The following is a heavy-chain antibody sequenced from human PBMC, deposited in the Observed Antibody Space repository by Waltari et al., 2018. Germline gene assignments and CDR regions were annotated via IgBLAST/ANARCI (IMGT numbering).Heavy chain of an antibody. Sequence: QVQLQESGPGLVKPSETLSLTCTVSGGSISSYYWSWIRQPPGKGLGWVGYIYYRGSTNYTPSLRGRVTIAVDTSKNQFSLKLGAGTAADTAVYYCARAGWSSSWFFDYWGQGTLVTVSS. CDR3: ARAGWSSSWFFDY. D-gene: IGHD6-13*01. CDR2: IYYRGST. CDR1: GGSISSYY. J-gene: IGHJ4*02. V-gene: IGHV4-59*01.